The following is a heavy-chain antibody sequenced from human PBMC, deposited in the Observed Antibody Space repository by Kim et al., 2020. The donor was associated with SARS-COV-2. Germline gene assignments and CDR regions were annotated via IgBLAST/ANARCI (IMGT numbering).Heavy chain of an antibody. CDR1: GGSISSYY. V-gene: IGHV4-59*01. J-gene: IGHJ5*02. D-gene: IGHD2-15*01. Sequence: SETLSLTCTVSGGSISSYYWSWIRQPPGKGLEWIGYIYYSGSTNYNPSLKSRVTISVDTSKNQFSLKLSSVTAADTAVYYCAREGREVVNNWFDPWGQGTLDTVSS. CDR3: AREGREVVNNWFDP. CDR2: IYYSGST.